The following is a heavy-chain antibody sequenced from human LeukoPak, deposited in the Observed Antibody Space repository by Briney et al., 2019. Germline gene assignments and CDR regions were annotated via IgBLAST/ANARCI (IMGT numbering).Heavy chain of an antibody. Sequence: GASVKLSCNASGGSLSSCAISWVRQAPGQGLEWMGGIIPIFGTANYAQKFQGRVTITTDESTSTAYMELSSLRSEDTAVYSCAREIATRDYYYMDVWGKGTTVTVSS. CDR2: IIPIFGTA. CDR3: AREIATRDYYYMDV. J-gene: IGHJ6*03. CDR1: GGSLSSCA. V-gene: IGHV1-69*05. D-gene: IGHD6-6*01.